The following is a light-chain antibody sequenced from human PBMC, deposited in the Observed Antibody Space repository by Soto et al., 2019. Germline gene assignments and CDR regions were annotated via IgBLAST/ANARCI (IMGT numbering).Light chain of an antibody. J-gene: IGKJ1*01. Sequence: DIQMTQSPSTLSASVGDRVTITCRASQSINNWLAWYQQKPGKAPKLLIYKASSLESGVPSRFSGSGSGTEFTLTISSLQPDDFATYYCQQCNSYWTFGQGTKVVIK. CDR3: QQCNSYWT. CDR1: QSINNW. CDR2: KAS. V-gene: IGKV1-5*03.